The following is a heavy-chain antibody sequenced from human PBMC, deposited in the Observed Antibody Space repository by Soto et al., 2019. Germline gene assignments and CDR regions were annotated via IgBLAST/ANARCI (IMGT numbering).Heavy chain of an antibody. V-gene: IGHV6-1*01. Sequence: PSQTLSLTCDISGDSDSISIVNWNWIWPSPSRGLEWLGRTYYRSKWYNDYAESVKSRITINPDTSKNQFSLHLNSVTPEDAAVYYCVRLIGNSWLDFWGQGTQVTVSS. D-gene: IGHD1-26*01. CDR3: VRLIGNSWLDF. CDR1: GDSDSISIVN. CDR2: TYYRSKWYN. J-gene: IGHJ5*01.